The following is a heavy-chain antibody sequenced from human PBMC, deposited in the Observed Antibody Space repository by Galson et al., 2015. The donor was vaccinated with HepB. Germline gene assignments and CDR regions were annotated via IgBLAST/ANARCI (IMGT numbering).Heavy chain of an antibody. CDR1: GGSISSGSYY. V-gene: IGHV4-61*02. CDR2: IYTSGST. J-gene: IGHJ3*02. CDR3: ARQKAMAFDI. Sequence: TLFLTCTVSGGSISSGSYYWSWIRQPAGKGLEWIGRIYTSGSTNYNPSLKSRVTISVDTSKNQFSLKLSSVTAADTAVYYCARQKAMAFDIWGQGTMVTVSS.